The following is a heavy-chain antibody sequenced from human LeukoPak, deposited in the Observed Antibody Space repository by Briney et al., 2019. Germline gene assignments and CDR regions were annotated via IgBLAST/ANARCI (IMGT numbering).Heavy chain of an antibody. J-gene: IGHJ4*02. V-gene: IGHV3-30*04. CDR1: GFTFSKFA. D-gene: IGHD3-9*01. CDR3: ARDDWDYDILTGYPQPSPGSY. Sequence: GGSLRLSCAAAGFTFSKFAMHWVRQAPGKGLEWVAVVSYDGSYKYYADSVKGRFTISRDNSKNTLYLQMNSLRAEDTAVYYCARDDWDYDILTGYPQPSPGSYWGQGTLVTVSS. CDR2: VSYDGSYK.